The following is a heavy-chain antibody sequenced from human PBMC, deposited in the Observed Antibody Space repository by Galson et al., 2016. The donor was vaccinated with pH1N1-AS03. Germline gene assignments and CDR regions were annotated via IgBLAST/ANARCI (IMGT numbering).Heavy chain of an antibody. CDR3: ARGPVSYSNYWFPPPDY. Sequence: SLRLSCAAAGFTFSSYAMYWVRQAPGKGLEYVSVISGNGFSTYYANSVKGRFTISRDNSKNTLYLQMGSLRTEDMAVYYCARGPVSYSNYWFPPPDYWGQGTLVTVSS. CDR1: GFTFSSYA. D-gene: IGHD6-13*01. J-gene: IGHJ4*02. V-gene: IGHV3-64*01. CDR2: ISGNGFST.